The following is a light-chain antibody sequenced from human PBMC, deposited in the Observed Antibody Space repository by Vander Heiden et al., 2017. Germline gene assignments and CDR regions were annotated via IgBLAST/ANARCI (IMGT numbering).Light chain of an antibody. CDR1: SGSIASNY. Sequence: NFMLTQPHSVSESPGKTVTISCTRSSGSIASNYVQWYQQRPGSSPTTVIYEDNQRPSGVPDRCSGSIDSSSNSASLTISGLKTEDEADYYGQSYDSSNQVFGGGTKLTVL. J-gene: IGLJ3*02. CDR2: EDN. CDR3: QSYDSSNQV. V-gene: IGLV6-57*01.